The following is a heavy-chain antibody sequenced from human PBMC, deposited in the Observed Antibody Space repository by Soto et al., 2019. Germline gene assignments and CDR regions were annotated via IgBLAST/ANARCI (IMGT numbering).Heavy chain of an antibody. J-gene: IGHJ4*02. CDR2: ISGSGGST. D-gene: IGHD6-19*01. CDR3: ASIIAVADKVDY. Sequence: GGSLRLSCAAPGFTFSSYAMSWVRQAPGKGLEWVSAISGSGGSTYYADSVKGRFTISRDNSKNTLYLQMNSLRAEDTAVYYCASIIAVADKVDYWGQGTLVTVSS. CDR1: GFTFSSYA. V-gene: IGHV3-23*01.